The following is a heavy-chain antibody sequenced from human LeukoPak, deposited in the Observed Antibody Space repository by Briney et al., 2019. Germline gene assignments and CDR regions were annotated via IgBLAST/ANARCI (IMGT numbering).Heavy chain of an antibody. CDR3: ARVAGYNWFDP. CDR1: GGSITSYY. Sequence: SETLSLTCTVSGGSITSYYWSWIRQPPGKGLEWIGFVNYTGNTNYNPSLKSRVTISVDTSKNQFSLKLSSVTAADTAVYYCARVAGYNWFDPWGQGTLVTVSS. V-gene: IGHV4-59*01. J-gene: IGHJ5*02. CDR2: VNYTGNT.